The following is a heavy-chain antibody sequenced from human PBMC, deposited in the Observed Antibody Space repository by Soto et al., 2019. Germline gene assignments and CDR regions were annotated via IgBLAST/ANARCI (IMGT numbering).Heavy chain of an antibody. Sequence: PGESLKISCKGSGYSFTTYWIGWVRQRPGKGLEWMALFSPGDAETRYSPSFEGQITFSAYRSINTAYGQWRSLKASDTAMYYCTRGLGAGLMGDYWGQGTLVTVSS. D-gene: IGHD3-16*01. V-gene: IGHV5-51*01. CDR1: GYSFTTYW. J-gene: IGHJ4*02. CDR3: TRGLGAGLMGDY. CDR2: FSPGDAET.